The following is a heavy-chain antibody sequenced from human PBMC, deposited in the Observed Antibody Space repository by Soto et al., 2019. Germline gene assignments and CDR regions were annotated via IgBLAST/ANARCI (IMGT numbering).Heavy chain of an antibody. J-gene: IGHJ5*02. CDR2: ISAYNGNT. CDR3: ARVRYQLLKSDWFDP. Sequence: QVQLVQSGAEVKKPGASVKVSCKASGYTFTSYGISWVRQAPGQGLEWMGWISAYNGNTNYAQKLEGRVTMTTDTSTSTAYMELRSLRSDDTAVYYCARVRYQLLKSDWFDPWGQGTLVTVSS. D-gene: IGHD2-2*01. CDR1: GYTFTSYG. V-gene: IGHV1-18*04.